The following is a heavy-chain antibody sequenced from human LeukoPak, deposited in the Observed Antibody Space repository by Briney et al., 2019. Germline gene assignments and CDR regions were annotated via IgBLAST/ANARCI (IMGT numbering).Heavy chain of an antibody. J-gene: IGHJ4*02. Sequence: SETLSLTCTVSGGSISSSDYYWGWVRQPPGKGLEWIGNIYYSGTTYYTPSLKSRVIISADTSKNQFSLNVRSVTAADTAVYYCARWTGSTAATGTRNFDYWGQGTLVTVSS. CDR3: ARWTGSTAATGTRNFDY. CDR2: IYYSGTT. D-gene: IGHD6-13*01. CDR1: GGSISSSDYY. V-gene: IGHV4-39*01.